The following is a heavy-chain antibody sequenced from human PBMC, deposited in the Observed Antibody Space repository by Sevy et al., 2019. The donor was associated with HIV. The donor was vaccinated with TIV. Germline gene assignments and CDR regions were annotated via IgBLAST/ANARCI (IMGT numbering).Heavy chain of an antibody. J-gene: IGHJ4*02. Sequence: GGSLRLSCAASGFTFSSYSMNWVRQAPGKGLECVSSISSRNIYIYYVDSVKGRFTISRDNAKNSLDLQMNSLRAEDTAVYYCARGVGVVGGVIDSWGQGTLVTVSS. D-gene: IGHD3-10*01. CDR2: ISSRNIYI. V-gene: IGHV3-21*01. CDR3: ARGVGVVGGVIDS. CDR1: GFTFSSYS.